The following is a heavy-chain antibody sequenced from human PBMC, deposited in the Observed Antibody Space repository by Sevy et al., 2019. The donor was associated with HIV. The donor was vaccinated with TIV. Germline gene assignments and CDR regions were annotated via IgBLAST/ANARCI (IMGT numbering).Heavy chain of an antibody. J-gene: IGHJ4*02. V-gene: IGHV4-59*01. CDR1: GGSISSYY. Sequence: SETLSLTCTVSGGSISSYYWSWIRQPPGKGLEWIGYIYYSGSTNYNPSLKSQVTISVDTSKNQFSLKLSSVTAADTAMYYCARVLTGYLGGPFDSWGQGTLVTVSS. CDR3: ARVLTGYLGGPFDS. D-gene: IGHD3-9*01. CDR2: IYYSGST.